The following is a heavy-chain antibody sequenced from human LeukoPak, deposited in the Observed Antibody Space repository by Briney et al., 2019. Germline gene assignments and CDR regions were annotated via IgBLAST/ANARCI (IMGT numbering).Heavy chain of an antibody. CDR3: TTDLRWEVPPFDY. V-gene: IGHV3-23*01. D-gene: IGHD1-26*01. J-gene: IGHJ4*02. CDR2: ISGSGGST. Sequence: PGGSLRLSCAASGFTFSSYSMSWVRQAPGKGLEWVSAISGSGGSTYYADSVKGRFTISRDNSKNTLYLQMNSLKTEDTAVYYCTTDLRWEVPPFDYWGQGTPVIVSS. CDR1: GFTFSSYS.